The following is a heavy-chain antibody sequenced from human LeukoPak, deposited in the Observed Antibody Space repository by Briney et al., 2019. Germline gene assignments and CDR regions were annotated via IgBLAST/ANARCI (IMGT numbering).Heavy chain of an antibody. D-gene: IGHD1-26*01. J-gene: IGHJ4*02. CDR3: THLSGSYGY. Sequence: GGSLRLSCVASGFTFSNDRMSWVRQAPGKGLEWVGRIKSKTDGGTTDYAAPVKGRFTISRDDSKNTLYLQMNSLKTEDTAVYYCTHLSGSYGYWGQGTLVTVSS. V-gene: IGHV3-15*01. CDR1: GFTFSNDR. CDR2: IKSKTDGGTT.